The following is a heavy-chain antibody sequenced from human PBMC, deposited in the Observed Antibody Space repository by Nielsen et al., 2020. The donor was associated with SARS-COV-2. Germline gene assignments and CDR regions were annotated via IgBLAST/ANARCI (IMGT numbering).Heavy chain of an antibody. V-gene: IGHV3-48*02. CDR3: ASQPTVGAFDI. CDR2: ISAGSSTI. J-gene: IGHJ3*02. D-gene: IGHD4-11*01. Sequence: GESLKISCAASGFTFNSNSMNWVRQAPGKGLEWVSYISAGSSTIYYADSVKGRFTISRDNAKNSLSLQMNSLRDDDTAVYYCASQPTVGAFDIWGQGTMVTVSS. CDR1: GFTFNSNS.